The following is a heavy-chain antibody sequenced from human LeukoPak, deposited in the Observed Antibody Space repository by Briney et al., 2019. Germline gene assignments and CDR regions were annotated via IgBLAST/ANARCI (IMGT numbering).Heavy chain of an antibody. J-gene: IGHJ6*02. CDR2: ISGSGGST. V-gene: IGHV3-23*01. Sequence: GGSLRLSCAASGLTFSSYAMSWVRQAPGKGLEWVSTISGSGGSTYYADSVKGRFTISRDNSKYTLHLQMNSLRAEDTAVYYCAKGYYGSGTPYYGMDVWGQGTTVTVSS. CDR3: AKGYYGSGTPYYGMDV. CDR1: GLTFSSYA. D-gene: IGHD3-10*01.